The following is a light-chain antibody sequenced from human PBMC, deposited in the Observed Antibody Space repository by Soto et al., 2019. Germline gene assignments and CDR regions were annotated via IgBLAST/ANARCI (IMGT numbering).Light chain of an antibody. Sequence: QSALTQPASVSGYPGQSITMFCTGTSSDVGGYNYVSWYQQHPGKAPKLIIYEVSNRPSGISKRFSGSKSANTASLTISGLQAEDEAEYYCSSFTGSTTWVFGGGTKVTVL. V-gene: IGLV2-14*01. CDR2: EVS. CDR3: SSFTGSTTWV. CDR1: SSDVGGYNY. J-gene: IGLJ3*02.